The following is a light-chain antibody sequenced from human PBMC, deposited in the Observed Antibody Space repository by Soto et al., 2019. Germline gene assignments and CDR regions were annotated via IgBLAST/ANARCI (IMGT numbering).Light chain of an antibody. CDR2: GNS. Sequence: QSVLTQPPSVSGAPGQRVTISCTGSSSNIGAGYDVHWYQHLPGTAPKLLIYGNSNRPSGVPDRFSGSKSGTSASLAITGLQDEDEADYYCSSYTTRTTLYVFGTGTKLTVL. CDR3: SSYTTRTTLYV. CDR1: SSNIGAGYD. J-gene: IGLJ1*01. V-gene: IGLV1-40*01.